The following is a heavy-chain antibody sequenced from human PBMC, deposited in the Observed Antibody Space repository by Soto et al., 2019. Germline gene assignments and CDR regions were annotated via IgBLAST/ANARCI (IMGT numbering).Heavy chain of an antibody. CDR2: IIPIFGTA. CDR3: ARENRGPVRNYDSSGRPYYFYYGLDV. V-gene: IGHV1-69*01. CDR1: GGTFSSYA. J-gene: IGHJ6*02. Sequence: QVQLVQSGAEVKKPGSSVKVSCKASGGTFSSYAISWVRQAPGQGLEWMGGIIPIFGTANYAQKFQGRVTITADESTSTAYIELSSLRSEDTAVYYCARENRGPVRNYDSSGRPYYFYYGLDVWGQGTTVTVSS. D-gene: IGHD3-22*01.